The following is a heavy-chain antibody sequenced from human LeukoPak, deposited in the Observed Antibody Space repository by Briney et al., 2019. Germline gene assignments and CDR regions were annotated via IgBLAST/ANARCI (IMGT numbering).Heavy chain of an antibody. Sequence: GGSLRLSCAASGFTVSSNYMSWVRQAPGKGLEWVSVIYSGGSTYYADSVKGRFTISRDNSKNTLYLQMSSLRAEDTAVYYCARGGNFPYYYYGMDVWGQGTTVTVSS. V-gene: IGHV3-53*01. CDR3: ARGGNFPYYYYGMDV. D-gene: IGHD4-23*01. J-gene: IGHJ6*02. CDR1: GFTVSSNY. CDR2: IYSGGST.